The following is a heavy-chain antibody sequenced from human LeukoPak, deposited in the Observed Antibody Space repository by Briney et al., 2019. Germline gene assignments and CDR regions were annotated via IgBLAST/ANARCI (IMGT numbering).Heavy chain of an antibody. J-gene: IGHJ4*02. Sequence: PSETLSLTCTVSGGSISSYYWSWIRQPAGKGLGWIWRIYTSGSTNYNPSLKSRVTMSVDTSKNQFSLKLSSVTAADTAVYYCARGSHDGYSYGSDYFDHWGQGTMVTVSS. CDR1: GGSISSYY. D-gene: IGHD5-18*01. V-gene: IGHV4-4*07. CDR2: IYTSGST. CDR3: ARGSHDGYSYGSDYFDH.